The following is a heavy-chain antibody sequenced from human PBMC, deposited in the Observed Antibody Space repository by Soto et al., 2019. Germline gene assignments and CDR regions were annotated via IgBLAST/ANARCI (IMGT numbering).Heavy chain of an antibody. V-gene: IGHV4-34*01. Sequence: SETLSLTCAVYGGSFSGYYWSWIRQPPGKGLEWIGEINHSGSTNYTPSLKSRVTISVDTSKNQFSLKLSSVTAADTAVYYCERGCITMTPYGMDVWGQGTTVTVS. CDR1: GGSFSGYY. CDR2: INHSGST. J-gene: IGHJ6*02. CDR3: ERGCITMTPYGMDV. D-gene: IGHD3-22*01.